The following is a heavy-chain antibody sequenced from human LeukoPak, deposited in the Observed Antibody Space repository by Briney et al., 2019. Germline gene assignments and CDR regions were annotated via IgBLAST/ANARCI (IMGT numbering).Heavy chain of an antibody. CDR1: GGTFSSYA. CDR3: ARGPARASSGYYFEYFQH. J-gene: IGHJ1*01. CDR2: IIPIFGTA. V-gene: IGHV1-69*05. D-gene: IGHD3-22*01. Sequence: ASVKVSCKASGGTFSSYAISWVRQAPGQGLEWMGRIIPIFGTANYAQKFQGRVTITTDESTSTAYMELSSLRSEDTAVYYCARGPARASSGYYFEYFQHWGQGTLVTVSS.